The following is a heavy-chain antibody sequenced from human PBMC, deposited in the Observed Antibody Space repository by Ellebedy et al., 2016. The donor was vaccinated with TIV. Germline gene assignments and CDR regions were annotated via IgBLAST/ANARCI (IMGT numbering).Heavy chain of an antibody. CDR3: ARGAAPGY. J-gene: IGHJ4*02. Sequence: SETLSLTXTVSAGSFSLYYWSWIRQPPGKGLEWIGSIYYSGSPNYNPSLKSRVTLSLHTSQNQFSLKLISVTATDTAVYYCARGAAPGYWGQGTLVTVSS. V-gene: IGHV4-59*08. D-gene: IGHD3-16*01. CDR2: IYYSGSP. CDR1: AGSFSLYY.